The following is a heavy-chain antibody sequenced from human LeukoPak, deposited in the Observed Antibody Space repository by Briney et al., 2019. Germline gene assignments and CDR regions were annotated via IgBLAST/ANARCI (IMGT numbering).Heavy chain of an antibody. CDR3: ARGKYGYTSGWQIIDY. J-gene: IGHJ4*02. D-gene: IGHD6-19*01. CDR2: ISYDGSNK. Sequence: PGRSLRLSCAASGFTFSSYAMHWVHQAPGKGLEWVAVISYDGSNKYYADSVKGRFTISREDAKNSFYLQMNSLRAGDTAVYYCARGKYGYTSGWQIIDYWGQGTLVTVSS. V-gene: IGHV3-30*14. CDR1: GFTFSSYA.